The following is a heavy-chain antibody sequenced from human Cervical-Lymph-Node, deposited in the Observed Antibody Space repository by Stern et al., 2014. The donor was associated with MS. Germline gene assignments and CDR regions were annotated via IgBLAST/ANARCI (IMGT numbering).Heavy chain of an antibody. CDR2: ILPAFGTA. V-gene: IGHV1-69*01. CDR3: ASGIVVVLAGTIDYYYYGLDV. J-gene: IGHJ6*02. D-gene: IGHD2-15*01. CDR1: GGTFTNYA. Sequence: QVQLVESGAEVKRPGSSVKVSCKASGGTFTNYAFSWVRQAPGQGLEWMGGILPAFGTANYAQKFEDRVTITADESTSTAYMDLTSLTSEDTAMYYCASGIVVVLAGTIDYYYYGLDVWGQGTTVTVSS.